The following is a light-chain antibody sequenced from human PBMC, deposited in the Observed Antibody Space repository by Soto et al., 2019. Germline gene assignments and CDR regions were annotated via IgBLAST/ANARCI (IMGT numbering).Light chain of an antibody. CDR2: DAS. Sequence: ELVMTQSPATLSVSPGERGTLSCRASQSVNSNLAWYQQKPGQAPRLLIYDASTRATGIPARFSGSGSGTEFTLTISSLQSEDFAVYYCQQYHNWLTFGGGTKVEIK. CDR3: QQYHNWLT. J-gene: IGKJ4*01. V-gene: IGKV3-15*01. CDR1: QSVNSN.